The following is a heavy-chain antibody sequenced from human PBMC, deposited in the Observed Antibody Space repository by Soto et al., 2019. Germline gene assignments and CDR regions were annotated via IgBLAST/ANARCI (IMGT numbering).Heavy chain of an antibody. CDR3: ARVTALFDWFDP. CDR2: TYYRSKWYN. Sequence: QIQLQQSGPGLVKPSQTLSLTCAISGDSVSSNSAGWTWIRQSPSRGLEWLGRTYYRSKWYNDYAGSWKTRITHNADTTKNPSSLHLNSVTPEDTAVYYCARVTALFDWFDPWGQGTLVTVSS. CDR1: GDSVSSNSAG. V-gene: IGHV6-1*01. J-gene: IGHJ5*02. D-gene: IGHD2-21*02.